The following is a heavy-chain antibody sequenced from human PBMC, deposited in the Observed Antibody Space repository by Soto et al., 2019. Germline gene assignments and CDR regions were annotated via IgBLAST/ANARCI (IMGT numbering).Heavy chain of an antibody. V-gene: IGHV1-3*01. J-gene: IGHJ4*02. CDR1: GYIFHNYG. Sequence: ASVKVSCKTSGYIFHNYGISWVRQAPGQRLEWMGWINACNGNTKYSQKFQGRVTITRDTSASTAYMALSSLRSEDTAVYYCARDLGFGLSDYWGQGTLVTVSS. D-gene: IGHD3-10*01. CDR2: INACNGNT. CDR3: ARDLGFGLSDY.